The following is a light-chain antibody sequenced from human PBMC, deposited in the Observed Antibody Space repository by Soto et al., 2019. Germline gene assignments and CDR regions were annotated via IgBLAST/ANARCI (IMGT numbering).Light chain of an antibody. CDR2: WAS. CDR3: QQYHSAPQT. J-gene: IGKJ1*01. CDR1: QSVLYSPNNKNY. Sequence: DIVMTQSPDSLAVSLGERATINCKSSQSVLYSPNNKNYVAWYQQKPGQPPKLLVYWASTRESGVPARFSGSGSGTDFTLTISRLQAEDVAVYYCQQYHSAPQTFGQGTRVEIK. V-gene: IGKV4-1*01.